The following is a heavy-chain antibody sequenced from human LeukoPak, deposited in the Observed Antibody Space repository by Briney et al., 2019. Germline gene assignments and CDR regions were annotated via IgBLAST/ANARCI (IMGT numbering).Heavy chain of an antibody. V-gene: IGHV4-39*01. CDR2: IYYSGST. CDR3: ASRERGFGVVDV. CDR1: GGSISSSSYY. Sequence: SETLSLTCTVSGGSISSSSYYWGWIRQPPGKGLEWIGSIYYSGSTYYNPSLKSRVTISVDTSKNQFSLKLSSGTAADTAVYYCASRERGFGVVDVWGQGTTVTVSS. J-gene: IGHJ6*02. D-gene: IGHD1-1*01.